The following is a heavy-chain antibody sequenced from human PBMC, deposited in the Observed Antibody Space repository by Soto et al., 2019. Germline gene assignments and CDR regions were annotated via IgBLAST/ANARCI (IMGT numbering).Heavy chain of an antibody. V-gene: IGHV1-18*01. D-gene: IGHD5-18*01. Sequence: GASVKVSCKASGYTFSNSGISWVRQAPGQGLEWLGWINSDNGNTNYAQKFQGRVTMTRDTSTSTVYMELSSLRSEDTAVYYCARLVVDTAMVPDIEYYYGMDVWGQGTTVTVSS. CDR1: GYTFSNSG. CDR3: ARLVVDTAMVPDIEYYYGMDV. J-gene: IGHJ6*02. CDR2: INSDNGNT.